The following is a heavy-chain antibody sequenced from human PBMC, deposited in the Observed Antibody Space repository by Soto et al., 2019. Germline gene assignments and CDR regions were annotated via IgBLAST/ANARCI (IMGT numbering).Heavy chain of an antibody. V-gene: IGHV3-74*01. D-gene: IGHD2-2*01. Sequence: EVQLVESGGGLVQPGGSLRLSCAASGFTFSSYWMHWVRQAPGKGLVWVSRINSDGSSTSYADSVKGRFTISRDGAKNTLYLQMNSLRAEDTAVYYCARSGVPAAVYYYGMDVWGQGTTVTVSS. CDR2: INSDGSST. CDR1: GFTFSSYW. CDR3: ARSGVPAAVYYYGMDV. J-gene: IGHJ6*02.